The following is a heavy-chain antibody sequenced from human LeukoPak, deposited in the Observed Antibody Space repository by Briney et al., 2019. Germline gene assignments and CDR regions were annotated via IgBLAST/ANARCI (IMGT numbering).Heavy chain of an antibody. V-gene: IGHV4-30-2*01. Sequence: PSQTLSLTCAVSGGSISSGGYSWSWIRQPPGKGLEWIGYIYHSGSTYYNPSLKSRVTISVDRSKNQFSLKLSSVTAADTAVYYCARVVDTMVRGVIRGDYFDYWGQGTLVTVSS. CDR3: ARVVDTMVRGVIRGDYFDY. CDR2: IYHSGST. D-gene: IGHD3-10*01. J-gene: IGHJ4*02. CDR1: GGSISSGGYS.